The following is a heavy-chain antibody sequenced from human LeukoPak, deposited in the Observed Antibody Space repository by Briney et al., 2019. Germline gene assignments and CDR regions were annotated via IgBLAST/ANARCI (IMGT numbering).Heavy chain of an antibody. J-gene: IGHJ4*02. CDR1: GYTLTELS. Sequence: ASVKVSCKVSGYTLTELSMHWVRQAPGKGLEWMGGFDPEDGETIYAQKFQGRVTMTEDTSTDTAYMELSSLRSEDTAVYYCATGRPFITIFGVVIMSSYFDYWGQGTLVTVSS. CDR3: ATGRPFITIFGVVIMSSYFDY. D-gene: IGHD3-3*01. V-gene: IGHV1-24*01. CDR2: FDPEDGET.